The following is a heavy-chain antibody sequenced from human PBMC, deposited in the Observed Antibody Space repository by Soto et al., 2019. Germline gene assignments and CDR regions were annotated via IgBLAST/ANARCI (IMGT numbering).Heavy chain of an antibody. V-gene: IGHV1-3*01. CDR3: ARDYGGCTNGVCYMFNWFDP. D-gene: IGHD2-8*01. J-gene: IGHJ5*02. CDR2: INAGNGNT. Sequence: ASVKVSCKASGYTFTSYAMHWVRQAPGQRLEWMGWINAGNGNTKYSQKFQGRVTITRDTSASTAYMELSSLRSEDTAVYYCARDYGGCTNGVCYMFNWFDPWGQGTLVTVSS. CDR1: GYTFTSYA.